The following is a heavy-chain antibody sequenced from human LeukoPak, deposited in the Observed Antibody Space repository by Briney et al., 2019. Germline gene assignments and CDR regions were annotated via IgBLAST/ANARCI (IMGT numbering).Heavy chain of an antibody. J-gene: IGHJ3*01. CDR3: ARESMGPAFRV. Sequence: GGSLRLSCAASGFPVSSNYMSWVRQAPGKGLEWISVIYASGSTYYADSVKGRFTMSRDNSKNTVYLQMNSLRGEDTALYFCARESMGPAFRVWGLGTMVTVSS. V-gene: IGHV3-66*01. CDR1: GFPVSSNY. D-gene: IGHD2/OR15-2a*01. CDR2: IYASGST.